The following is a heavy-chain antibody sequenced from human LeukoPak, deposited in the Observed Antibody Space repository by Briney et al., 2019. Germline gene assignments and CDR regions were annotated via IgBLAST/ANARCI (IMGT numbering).Heavy chain of an antibody. J-gene: IGHJ4*02. CDR3: AKDSGITVTTGVDY. D-gene: IGHD4-4*01. CDR2: ISYDGSNK. V-gene: IGHV3-30*18. CDR1: GFTFSSYG. Sequence: GGSLRLSCAASGFTFSSYGMHWVRQAPGKGLEWVAVISYDGSNKYYADSVKGRFTIPRDNSKNTLYLQMNSLRAEDTAVYYCAKDSGITVTTGVDYWGQGTLVTVSS.